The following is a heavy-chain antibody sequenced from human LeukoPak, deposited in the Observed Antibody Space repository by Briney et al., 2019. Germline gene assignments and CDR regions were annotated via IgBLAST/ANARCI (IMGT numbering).Heavy chain of an antibody. V-gene: IGHV3-21*01. J-gene: IGHJ6*02. D-gene: IGHD5-12*01. CDR1: GFTFSSYS. CDR2: ISSSSSYI. CDR3: ARVGHSGYDWKGGYYYYYGMDV. Sequence: GGSLRLSCAASGFTFSSYSMNWVRQAPGKGLEWVSSISSSSSYIYYADSVKGRFTISRDNAKDSLYLQMNSLRAEDTAVYYCARVGHSGYDWKGGYYYYYGMDVWGQGTTVTVSS.